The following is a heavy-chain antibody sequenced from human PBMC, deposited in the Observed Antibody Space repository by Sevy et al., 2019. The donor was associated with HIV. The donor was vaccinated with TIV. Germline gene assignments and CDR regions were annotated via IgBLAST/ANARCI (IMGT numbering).Heavy chain of an antibody. CDR2: INPNSGGT. D-gene: IGHD6-19*01. J-gene: IGHJ4*02. Sequence: GESLKISCKASGYTFTGYYMHWVRQAPGQGLEWMGRINPNSGGTNYAQKFQGRVTMTRDTSISTAYMELSRLRSDDTAVYYCARGGIAVGEPFDYWGQGTLVTVSS. CDR3: ARGGIAVGEPFDY. V-gene: IGHV1-2*06. CDR1: GYTFTGYY.